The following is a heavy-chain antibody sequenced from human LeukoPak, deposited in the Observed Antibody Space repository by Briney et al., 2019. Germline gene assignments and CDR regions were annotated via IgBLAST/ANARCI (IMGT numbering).Heavy chain of an antibody. J-gene: IGHJ3*02. V-gene: IGHV3-30-3*01. CDR3: AREFKGPDAFDI. Sequence: GRSLRLSCAASGFTFSSYAMHWVRQAPGKGLEWVAVISYDGSNKHYADSVKGRFTISRDNSKNTLYLQMNSLRAEDTAVYYCAREFKGPDAFDIWGQGTMVTVSS. CDR2: ISYDGSNK. CDR1: GFTFSSYA.